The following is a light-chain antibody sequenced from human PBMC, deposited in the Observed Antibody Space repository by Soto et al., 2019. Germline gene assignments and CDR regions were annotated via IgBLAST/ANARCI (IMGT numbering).Light chain of an antibody. CDR2: FAS. Sequence: DIQMTQSSSLSASVGDRVIIPCRASQNINSYLNWYQRKPGKAPKLLIYFASVLQSGVPSRFRGSGSDTDFTLTITSLQPVDFATYYCQQSNSAPWTFGQGTKVDMK. J-gene: IGKJ1*01. CDR1: QNINSY. CDR3: QQSNSAPWT. V-gene: IGKV1-39*01.